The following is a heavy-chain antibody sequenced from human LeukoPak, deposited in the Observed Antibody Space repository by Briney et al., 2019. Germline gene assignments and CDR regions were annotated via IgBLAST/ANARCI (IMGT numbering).Heavy chain of an antibody. CDR3: AREYYAYVWGSYRAYYFDF. J-gene: IGHJ4*02. CDR2: IYHSGST. V-gene: IGHV4-30-2*02. CDR1: GGSISSGGYY. D-gene: IGHD3-16*02. Sequence: SQTLSLTCTVSGGSISSGGYYWSWIRQPPGKGLEWIGYIYHSGSTNYNPSLKSRVTISADTSKNQFSMKMTSVTAADTAVYYCAREYYAYVWGSYRAYYFDFWGQGTLVTVSS.